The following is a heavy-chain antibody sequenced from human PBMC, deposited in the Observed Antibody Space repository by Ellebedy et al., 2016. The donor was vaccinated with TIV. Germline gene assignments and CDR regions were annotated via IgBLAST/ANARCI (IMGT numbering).Heavy chain of an antibody. CDR1: GFTFSNYC. V-gene: IGHV3-74*01. J-gene: IGHJ4*02. CDR2: IRGDGSEK. Sequence: GESLKISCVASGFTFSNYCMHWVRQAPGTGLVWVSRIRGDGSEKSYEDCVKGRLPISRDTAKNTLYLQMNSLRTEDTAIDYCVRDLILGSGSGDYWGQGTLVTVSS. D-gene: IGHD3-10*01. CDR3: VRDLILGSGSGDY.